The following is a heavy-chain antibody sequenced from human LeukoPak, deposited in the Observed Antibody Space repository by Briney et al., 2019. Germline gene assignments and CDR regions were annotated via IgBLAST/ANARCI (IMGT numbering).Heavy chain of an antibody. J-gene: IGHJ6*02. CDR2: ISGGGAGT. D-gene: IGHD2-15*01. V-gene: IGHV3-23*01. Sequence: GGSLRLSCAASGFTFTTYAMSWVRQAPGKGLEWVSTISGGGAGTYYADPVKGRFAISRDNSKNTLYLQMNSLRAEDTAVYYCAKEGPPHCSGGSCYPGGGMDVWGQGTTVTVSS. CDR1: GFTFTTYA. CDR3: AKEGPPHCSGGSCYPGGGMDV.